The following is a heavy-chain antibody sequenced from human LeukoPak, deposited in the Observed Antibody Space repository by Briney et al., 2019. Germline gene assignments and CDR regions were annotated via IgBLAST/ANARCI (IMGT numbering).Heavy chain of an antibody. Sequence: PSETLSLTCTVSGGSINSYYWTWIRQPPGKGLEWIGYIYYSGSTNYNPSLKSRVTISVDTSKNQFSLKLSSVTAADTAVYYCARFGEGSPLEDAFDIWGQGTMVTVSS. CDR1: GGSINSYY. CDR2: IYYSGST. CDR3: ARFGEGSPLEDAFDI. D-gene: IGHD3-3*01. V-gene: IGHV4-59*01. J-gene: IGHJ3*02.